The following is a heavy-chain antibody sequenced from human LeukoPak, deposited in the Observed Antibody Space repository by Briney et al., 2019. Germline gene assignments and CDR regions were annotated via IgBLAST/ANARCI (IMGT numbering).Heavy chain of an antibody. D-gene: IGHD1-1*01. CDR1: GGSISSHY. Sequence: SETLSLTCTVSGGSISSHYWSWIRQPPGKGLEWIGYIYYSGSTYYNPSLKSRVTISVDTSKNQFSLKLSSVTAADTAVYYCAREVQLEGIDIWGQGTMVTVSS. V-gene: IGHV4-59*11. CDR3: AREVQLEGIDI. CDR2: IYYSGST. J-gene: IGHJ3*02.